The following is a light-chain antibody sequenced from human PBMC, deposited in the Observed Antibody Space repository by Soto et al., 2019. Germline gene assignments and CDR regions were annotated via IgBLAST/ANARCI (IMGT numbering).Light chain of an antibody. V-gene: IGLV2-11*01. CDR1: SSDVGGYNY. J-gene: IGLJ1*01. CDR2: DVS. CDR3: CSYAGSPYV. Sequence: QSALTQPRSVSGSPGQSVTISCTGTSSDVGGYNYVSWYQQHPGKAPKLMIYDVSKRPSGVPDRFSGSKSGNTASLTISGLQAEDEGDYCCCSYAGSPYVFGTGTKLTVL.